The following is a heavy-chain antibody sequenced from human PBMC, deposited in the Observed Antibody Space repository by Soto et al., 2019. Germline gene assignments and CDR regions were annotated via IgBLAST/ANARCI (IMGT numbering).Heavy chain of an antibody. CDR3: ARAPLDGGYYYYGMDV. J-gene: IGHJ6*02. CDR1: GGSFSGYY. V-gene: IGHV4-34*01. Sequence: SETLSLTCAVYGGSFSGYYWSWIRQPPGKGLEWIGEINHSGSTNYNPSLKSRVTISVDTSKNQFSLKLSSVTAADTAVYYCARAPLDGGYYYYGMDVSGQGTTVTVAS. CDR2: INHSGST.